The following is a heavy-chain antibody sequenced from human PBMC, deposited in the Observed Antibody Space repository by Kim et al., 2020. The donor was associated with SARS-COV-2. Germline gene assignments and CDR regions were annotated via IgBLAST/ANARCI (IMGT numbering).Heavy chain of an antibody. CDR1: GGSFSGYY. J-gene: IGHJ6*01. CDR2: INHSGST. CDR3: ARIHSSSWWNYYYGMDV. Sequence: SETLSLTCAVYGGSFSGYYWSWIRQPPGKGLEWIGEINHSGSTNYNPSLKSRVTISVDTSKNQSSLKLSSVTAADTAVYYCARIHSSSWWNYYYGMDVWG. D-gene: IGHD6-13*01. V-gene: IGHV4-34*01.